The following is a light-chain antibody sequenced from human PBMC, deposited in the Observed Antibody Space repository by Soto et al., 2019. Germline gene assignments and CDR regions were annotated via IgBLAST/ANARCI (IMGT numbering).Light chain of an antibody. V-gene: IGLV2-14*01. Sequence: SVLNQPASVSGSPGQSITISCTGTSSDVGGYNYVSWYQQHPGKAPKLMIYDVSNRPSGVSNRFSGSKSGNTASLTISGLQAEDEADYYCSSYTSSSTSYVFGTGTKVTVL. CDR1: SSDVGGYNY. J-gene: IGLJ1*01. CDR3: SSYTSSSTSYV. CDR2: DVS.